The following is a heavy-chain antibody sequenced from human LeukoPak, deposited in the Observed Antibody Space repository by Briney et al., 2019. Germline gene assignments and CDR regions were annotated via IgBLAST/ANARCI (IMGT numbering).Heavy chain of an antibody. J-gene: IGHJ1*01. D-gene: IGHD3-9*01. V-gene: IGHV3-7*05. Sequence: PGRSLRLSCEASGFTFSSYAMHWVRQAPGQGLEWVATIKQDGSEKYYVDSLKGRFTISRDNAKNSLYLQMNNLRAEDTAVYYCATSRTLDHWGQGTLVIVSS. CDR3: ATSRTLDH. CDR2: IKQDGSEK. CDR1: GFTFSSYA.